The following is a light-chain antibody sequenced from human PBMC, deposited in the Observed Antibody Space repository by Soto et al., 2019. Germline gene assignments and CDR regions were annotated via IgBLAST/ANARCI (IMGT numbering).Light chain of an antibody. Sequence: EIVLTQSPGTLSLSPGERATLSCRASQSVSSSYLAWYQQKPGQALRLLIYGASSRATGIPDRFSGSGSGTDFTLTISRLEPEDFAVYYCQQYVYSPITFGQGTRLEIK. CDR1: QSVSSSY. CDR3: QQYVYSPIT. CDR2: GAS. V-gene: IGKV3-20*01. J-gene: IGKJ5*01.